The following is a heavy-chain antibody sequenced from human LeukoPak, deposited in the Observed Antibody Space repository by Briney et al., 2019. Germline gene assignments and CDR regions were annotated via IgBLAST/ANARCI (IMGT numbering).Heavy chain of an antibody. CDR3: ARVQRIAAIYTRAKYFQH. D-gene: IGHD6-13*01. J-gene: IGHJ1*01. V-gene: IGHV4-39*07. CDR1: GGSISSSSYY. Sequence: SETLSLTCTVSGGSISSSSYYWGWIRQPPGKGLEWIGSIYYSGSTYYNPSLKSRVTISVDTSKNQFSLKLSSVTAADTAVYYCARVQRIAAIYTRAKYFQHWGQGTLVTVSS. CDR2: IYYSGST.